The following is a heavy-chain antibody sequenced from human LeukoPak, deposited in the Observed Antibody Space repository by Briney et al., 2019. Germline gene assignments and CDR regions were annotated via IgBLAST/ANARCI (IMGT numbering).Heavy chain of an antibody. CDR2: IKEDGSAQ. D-gene: IGHD3-22*01. J-gene: IGHJ4*02. CDR3: ARESYDSSGYFAY. V-gene: IGHV3-7*01. CDR1: GFTFRNNW. Sequence: GGSLRLSCAASGFTFRNNWMTWVRQAPGKGLEWVAHIKEDGSAQNYIDSVKGRFTISRDNAKNSLFLQMNSLRAEDTAVYYCARESYDSSGYFAYWGQGTLVTVSS.